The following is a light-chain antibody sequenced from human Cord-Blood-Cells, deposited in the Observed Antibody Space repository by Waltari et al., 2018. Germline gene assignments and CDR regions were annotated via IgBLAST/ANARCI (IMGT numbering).Light chain of an antibody. J-gene: IGKJ4*01. V-gene: IGKV1-39*01. CDR1: QSISRY. CDR2: AAS. Sequence: DIQMTQSPSSLSASVGDRVTITCRASQSISRYLNWYQQKPGKAPNLLMYAASSLHSGVPSRFSGSGSGTDCTLAISSLQPEDFATYYCQQSYSTPLTFGGGTKVEIK. CDR3: QQSYSTPLT.